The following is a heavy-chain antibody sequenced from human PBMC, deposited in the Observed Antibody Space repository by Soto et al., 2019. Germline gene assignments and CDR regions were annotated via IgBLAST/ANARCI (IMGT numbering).Heavy chain of an antibody. CDR2: IYYSGNT. J-gene: IGHJ1*01. V-gene: IGHV4-30-4*06. Sequence: CRWIKKQTGKGLEWIGHIYYSGNTGYNPSLKSRLAISIDTSKNQFSLKLSSVTAADTAVYFFAREGGQ. CDR3: ARE.